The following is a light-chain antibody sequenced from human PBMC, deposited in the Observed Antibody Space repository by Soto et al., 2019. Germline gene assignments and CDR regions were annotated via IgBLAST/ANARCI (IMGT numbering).Light chain of an antibody. V-gene: IGKV3-15*01. J-gene: IGKJ1*01. CDR1: QSVTNN. CDR3: QQYNNWPRT. CDR2: GAS. Sequence: EIVMTQSPDNLSVSPGERATLSCMASQSVTNNLAWYQQKPGQAPRLLIYGASTRTIAIPARFSGSGSGTDFTLTISSLQSEDFAVYYCQQYNNWPRTFGQGTKVDI.